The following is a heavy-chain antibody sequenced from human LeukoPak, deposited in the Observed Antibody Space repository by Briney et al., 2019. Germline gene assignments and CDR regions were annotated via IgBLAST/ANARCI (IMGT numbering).Heavy chain of an antibody. CDR2: IYPSTGST. Sequence: ASVKLSCKSSASTFTTYYIHLVRQAPGQGLELIGIIYPSTGSTYYAQRFQGRGTMTIYTSKGTDYMDLGIQTSDDTAAYYCARDWRIALVRGVINVPGGMNVWGQGTTVTVSS. D-gene: IGHD3-10*01. CDR3: ARDWRIALVRGVINVPGGMNV. V-gene: IGHV1-46*01. CDR1: ASTFTTYY. J-gene: IGHJ6*02.